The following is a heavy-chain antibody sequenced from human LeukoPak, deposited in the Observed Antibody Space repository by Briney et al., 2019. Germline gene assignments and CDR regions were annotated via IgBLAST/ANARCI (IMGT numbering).Heavy chain of an antibody. Sequence: HPGGSLRLSCAASGFTFSSYGMHWVRQAPGKGLEWVAVIWYDGSNKYYADSVKGRFTISRDNSKNTLYLQMNSLRAEDTAVYYCAATSPPTVTTPFDYWGQGTLVTVSS. CDR1: GFTFSSYG. J-gene: IGHJ4*02. D-gene: IGHD4-17*01. V-gene: IGHV3-30*02. CDR2: IWYDGSNK. CDR3: AATSPPTVTTPFDY.